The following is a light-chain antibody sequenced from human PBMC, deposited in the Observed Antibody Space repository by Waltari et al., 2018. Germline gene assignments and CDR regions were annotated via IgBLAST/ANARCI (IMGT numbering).Light chain of an antibody. CDR1: RSDVGGYNY. V-gene: IGLV2-11*01. CDR3: CAYAGSYTWV. J-gene: IGLJ3*02. CDR2: DVS. Sequence: QSALTQPRSVSGSPGQSVTISCTGTRSDVGGYNYVSWYQQHPGKAPKLMIYDVSKRRSVVPDRFSVSKSGNTASLTSSGLHGEDEADYYCCAYAGSYTWVFGEGTKLTVL.